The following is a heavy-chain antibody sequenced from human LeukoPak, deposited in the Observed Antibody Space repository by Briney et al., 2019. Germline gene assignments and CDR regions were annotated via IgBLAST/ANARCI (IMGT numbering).Heavy chain of an antibody. CDR2: IYPGDSDT. CDR1: GYSFTSYW. Sequence: HGESLKISCKGSGYSFTSYWIGWVRQMPGKGLEWMGIIYPGDSDTRYSPSFQGQVTISADKSISTAYLQWSSLKASDTAMYYCARLQPVGSYYADFDYWGQGTLVTVSS. V-gene: IGHV5-51*01. CDR3: ARLQPVGSYYADFDY. J-gene: IGHJ4*02. D-gene: IGHD1-26*01.